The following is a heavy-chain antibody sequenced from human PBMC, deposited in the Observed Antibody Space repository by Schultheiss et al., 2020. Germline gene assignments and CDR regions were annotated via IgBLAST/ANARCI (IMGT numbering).Heavy chain of an antibody. D-gene: IGHD7-27*01. V-gene: IGHV1-2*02. J-gene: IGHJ4*02. CDR3: ARGNWGWPYYFDY. Sequence: ASVKVSCKASGYTFTSYDINWVRQATGQGLEWMGWMNPNSGGTNYAQKFQGRVTMTRDTSISTAYMELSRLRSDDTAVYYCARGNWGWPYYFDYWGQGTLVTVSS. CDR1: GYTFTSYD. CDR2: MNPNSGGT.